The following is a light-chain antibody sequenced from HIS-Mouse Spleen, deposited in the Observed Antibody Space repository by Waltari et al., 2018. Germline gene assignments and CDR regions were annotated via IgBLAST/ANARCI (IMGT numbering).Light chain of an antibody. V-gene: IGLV3-10*01. CDR1: AFPKKY. CDR3: YSTDSSGNHRV. J-gene: IGLJ2*01. CDR2: EDS. Sequence: SYELTQPPSVAVSPGQPARITCLGDAFPKKYAYWYQQKSGQAPVLVIYEDSKRPSGIPERFSGSSSGTMATLTISGAQVEDEADYYCYSTDSSGNHRVFGGGTKLTVL.